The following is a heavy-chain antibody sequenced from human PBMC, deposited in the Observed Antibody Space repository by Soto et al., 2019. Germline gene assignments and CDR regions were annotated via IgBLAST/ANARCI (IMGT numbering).Heavy chain of an antibody. J-gene: IGHJ6*02. V-gene: IGHV4-4*07. CDR2: IYTSGST. CDR1: NGSISNYY. Sequence: SETLSLTCTVFNGSISNYYWSWIRQPAGKGLEWIGRIYTSGSTNYNPSLKSRVAMSVDTSKNQLSLKLSSVTAADTAVYFCAGDQGYYYSGMDVWGQGTTVTVSS. CDR3: AGDQGYYYSGMDV.